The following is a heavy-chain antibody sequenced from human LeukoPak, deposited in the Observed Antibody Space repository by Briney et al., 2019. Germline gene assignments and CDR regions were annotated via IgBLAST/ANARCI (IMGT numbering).Heavy chain of an antibody. CDR1: GGSISSYY. CDR3: ARSQRDGGSGYYSFDY. Sequence: SETLSLTCTVSGGSISSYYWSWIRQPPGKGLEWIGYIYYSGSTNYNPSLKSRVTISVDTSKNQFSLKLSSVTAADTAVYYCARSQRDGGSGYYSFDYWGQGTLVTVSS. D-gene: IGHD3-22*01. V-gene: IGHV4-59*01. J-gene: IGHJ4*02. CDR2: IYYSGST.